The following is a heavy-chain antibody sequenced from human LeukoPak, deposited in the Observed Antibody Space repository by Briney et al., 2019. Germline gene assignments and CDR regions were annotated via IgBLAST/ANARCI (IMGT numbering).Heavy chain of an antibody. J-gene: IGHJ4*02. Sequence: ASVKVSCKASGYTFTNNDINWVRQATGQGIEWMGWVSPDSGDTGYAPNFRGRVTVTTDTSINTAYMELTSLTSEDTAIYYCTRGRAAGDWGQGTLVTVSS. D-gene: IGHD6-19*01. CDR2: VSPDSGDT. CDR1: GYTFTNND. CDR3: TRGRAAGD. V-gene: IGHV1-8*01.